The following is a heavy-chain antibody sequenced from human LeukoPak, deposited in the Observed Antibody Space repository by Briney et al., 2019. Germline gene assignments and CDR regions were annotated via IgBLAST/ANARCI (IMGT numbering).Heavy chain of an antibody. CDR3: ARRFGDYSGYGMDV. CDR1: GGSISRYY. CDR2: IYYSWST. D-gene: IGHD4-17*01. V-gene: IGHV4-59*01. Sequence: SETLSLTCTVSGGSISRYYWSWIRQPPGKGLEWIGYIYYSWSTNYNPSRKSRVTISGNTSKTQFSLKLSSVTAADTAGYYCARRFGDYSGYGMDVWGQGTTVTVSS. J-gene: IGHJ6*02.